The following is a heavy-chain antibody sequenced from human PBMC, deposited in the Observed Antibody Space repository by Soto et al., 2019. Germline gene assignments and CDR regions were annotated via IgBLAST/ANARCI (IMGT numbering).Heavy chain of an antibody. CDR3: ARDRLMATAGTARHYFGLDV. J-gene: IGHJ6*02. V-gene: IGHV4-31*03. CDR2: IYYSGNT. CDR1: GGSIRSRGYY. Sequence: QVQLQESGPGLVKPSQTLSLTCTVSGGSIRSRGYYWSWVRQNPRRGLEWIGNIYYSGNTYYNPSLKSRLTISVDTSKNQFSLNLSSVTAADTAVYYCARDRLMATAGTARHYFGLDVWGQGTTVTVSS. D-gene: IGHD5-18*01.